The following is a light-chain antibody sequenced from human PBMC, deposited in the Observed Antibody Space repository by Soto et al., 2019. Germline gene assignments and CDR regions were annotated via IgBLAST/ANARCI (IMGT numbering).Light chain of an antibody. J-gene: IGKJ4*01. CDR1: QGISSY. Sequence: IQLTQSPSSLSASVGDRVTINCRASQGISSYLAWYQQKPGKAPKFLIYAASTSQSGVPSRFTGSGSGTEFSLTIRSLQPEDFATYYCQQDNNYPLTFGGGTKVDIK. CDR3: QQDNNYPLT. V-gene: IGKV1-9*01. CDR2: AAS.